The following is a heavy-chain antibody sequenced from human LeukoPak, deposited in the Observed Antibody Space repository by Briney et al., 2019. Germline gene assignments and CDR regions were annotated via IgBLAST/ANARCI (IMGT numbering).Heavy chain of an antibody. CDR1: GCSISTYY. CDR3: AGGYIYGSTYYYMDV. J-gene: IGHJ6*03. V-gene: IGHV4-59*01. CDR2: IYYSGST. Sequence: PSETLSLTCTVSGCSISTYYWSWIRQPPGKGLEWIGYIYYSGSTNYNPSLKSRVTISVDTSKNQFSLKLSSVTAADTAVYYCAGGYIYGSTYYYMDVWGKGTTVTISS. D-gene: IGHD5-18*01.